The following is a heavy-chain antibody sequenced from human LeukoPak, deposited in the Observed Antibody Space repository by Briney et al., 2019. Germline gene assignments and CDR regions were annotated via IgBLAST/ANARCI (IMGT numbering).Heavy chain of an antibody. CDR2: IYHSGST. V-gene: IGHV4-4*02. Sequence: SETLSLTCAVSGGSISSSNWWSWVRQPPGKGLEWIGEIYHSGSTNYNPSLKSRVTISVDKSKSQFSLKLSSVTAADTAVYYCARVSSGATTVDYWGQGTLVTVSS. CDR1: GGSISSSNW. J-gene: IGHJ4*02. CDR3: ARVSSGATTVDY. D-gene: IGHD1-26*01.